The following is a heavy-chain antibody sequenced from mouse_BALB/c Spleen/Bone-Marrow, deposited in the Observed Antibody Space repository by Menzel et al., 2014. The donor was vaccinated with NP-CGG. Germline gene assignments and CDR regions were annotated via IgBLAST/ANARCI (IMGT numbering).Heavy chain of an antibody. J-gene: IGHJ1*01. CDR2: IYPSDSYT. CDR3: TRGGNYGWYFDV. V-gene: IGHV1-69*02. D-gene: IGHD2-1*01. Sequence: QVQLQQSGAELVRPGASVKLSCKASGYTFTSYWINWVKQRPGQGLEWIGNIYPSDSYTNYNQKFKDKATLTVDKSSSTAYMQLSSLTSEDSAVYYCTRGGNYGWYFDVWGAGTTVTVSS. CDR1: GYTFTSYW.